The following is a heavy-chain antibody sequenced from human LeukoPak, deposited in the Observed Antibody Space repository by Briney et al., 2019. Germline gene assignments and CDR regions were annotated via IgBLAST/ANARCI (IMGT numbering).Heavy chain of an antibody. CDR1: GFTFSSYG. D-gene: IGHD3-22*01. V-gene: IGHV3-33*01. J-gene: IGHJ4*02. CDR3: ARGSPYDSSGYPIDY. CDR2: IWYDGSNK. Sequence: GRSLRLSCAASGFTFSSYGMHWVRQAPGKGLEWVAVIWYDGSNKYYADSVKGRFTISRDNSKNTLYLQMNSLRAEDTAVYYCARGSPYDSSGYPIDYWGLGTLVTVSS.